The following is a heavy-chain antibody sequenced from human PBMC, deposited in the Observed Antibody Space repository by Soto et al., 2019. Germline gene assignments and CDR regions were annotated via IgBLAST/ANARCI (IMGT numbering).Heavy chain of an antibody. CDR1: GGTFSSYA. V-gene: IGHV1-69*13. D-gene: IGHD2-2*01. Sequence: ASVKVSCKASGGTFSSYAISWVRQAPGQGLEWMGGIIPIFGTANYAQKFQGRVTITADESTSTAYMELSSLRSEDTAVYYCARDIIFCSSTSCYDYYYYGMDVWGQGTTVTVSS. CDR3: ARDIIFCSSTSCYDYYYYGMDV. CDR2: IIPIFGTA. J-gene: IGHJ6*01.